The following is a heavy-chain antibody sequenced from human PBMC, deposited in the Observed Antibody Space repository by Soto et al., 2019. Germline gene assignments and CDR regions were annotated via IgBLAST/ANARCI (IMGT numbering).Heavy chain of an antibody. CDR1: GGSISSGGYY. J-gene: IGHJ5*02. Sequence: LSLTCTVSGGSISSGGYYWSWIRQHPGKGLEWIGYIYYSGSTYYNPSLKSRVTISVDTSKNQFSLKLSSVTAADTAVYYCARLVGATNYNWFDPWGQGALVTVSS. D-gene: IGHD1-26*01. V-gene: IGHV4-31*03. CDR3: ARLVGATNYNWFDP. CDR2: IYYSGST.